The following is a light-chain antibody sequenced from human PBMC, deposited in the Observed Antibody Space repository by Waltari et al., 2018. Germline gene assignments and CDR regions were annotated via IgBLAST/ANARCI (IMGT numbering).Light chain of an antibody. CDR2: EVS. Sequence: QSALTQPPSASGSPGQSVPIPCTGTSSYVGGSNYVSWYQQHPGKAPKVMIYEVSKRPSGVPDRFSGSKSGNTASLTVSGLQAEDEADYYCSSYAGNNNYVFGTGTKVTVL. CDR3: SSYAGNNNYV. V-gene: IGLV2-8*01. J-gene: IGLJ1*01. CDR1: SSYVGGSNY.